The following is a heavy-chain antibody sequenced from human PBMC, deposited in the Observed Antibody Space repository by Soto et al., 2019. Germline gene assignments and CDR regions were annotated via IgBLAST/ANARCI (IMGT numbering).Heavy chain of an antibody. CDR2: IYHSGSF. CDR1: GGSISSGTYS. Sequence: QLQLQESGSGLVKPSQTLSLTCAVSGGSISSGTYSWNWIRQPPGKGLEWIGYIYHSGSFCYNPSLKRRVTISLDRSNNQFSLNLRSVTAADTAVYYCARASGYCSGGTCFPFDYWGRGTLVTVSS. D-gene: IGHD2-15*01. CDR3: ARASGYCSGGTCFPFDY. J-gene: IGHJ4*02. V-gene: IGHV4-30-2*01.